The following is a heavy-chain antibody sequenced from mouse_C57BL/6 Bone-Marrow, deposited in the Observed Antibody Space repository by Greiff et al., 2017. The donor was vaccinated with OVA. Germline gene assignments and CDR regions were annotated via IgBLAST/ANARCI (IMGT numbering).Heavy chain of an antibody. J-gene: IGHJ4*01. CDR3: AKNAYYYYAMDY. CDR2: IWSGGST. V-gene: IGHV2-5*01. Sequence: QVQLQQSGPGLVQPSQSLSITCTVSGFSLTSYGVHWVRQSPGKGLEWLGVIWSGGSTDYTAAFMSRLSITKDNSKSQVFFKINSLQADDTAIYYCAKNAYYYYAMDYWGQGTSVTVSS. CDR1: GFSLTSYG.